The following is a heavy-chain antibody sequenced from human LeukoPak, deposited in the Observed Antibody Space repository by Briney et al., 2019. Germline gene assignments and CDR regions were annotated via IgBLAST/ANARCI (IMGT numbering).Heavy chain of an antibody. Sequence: PSETLSLTCTVSGGSVSNGSYYWGWIRQPPGKGLDWIGSIYHSGSTYYNPSLKSRVTISVDTSKNQFSLKLRSVTAADTAVYYCARHLPGYSNTWPGPWDQGNLVTVSS. D-gene: IGHD4-11*01. V-gene: IGHV4-39*01. J-gene: IGHJ5*02. CDR1: GGSVSNGSYY. CDR3: ARHLPGYSNTWPGP. CDR2: IYHSGST.